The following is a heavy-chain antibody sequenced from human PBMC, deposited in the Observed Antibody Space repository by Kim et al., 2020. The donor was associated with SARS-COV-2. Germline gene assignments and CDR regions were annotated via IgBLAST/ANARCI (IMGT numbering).Heavy chain of an antibody. CDR3: ARVSGGSGSYLFHPYYYYYYYMDV. V-gene: IGHV3-11*01. CDR1: GFTFSDYY. J-gene: IGHJ6*03. Sequence: GSLRLSCAASGFTFSDYYMSWIRQAPGKGLEWVSYISSSGSTIYYADSVKGRFTISRDNAKNSLYLQMNSLRAEDTAVYYCARVSGGSGSYLFHPYYYYYYYMDVWGKGTTVTVSS. D-gene: IGHD3-10*01. CDR2: ISSSGSTI.